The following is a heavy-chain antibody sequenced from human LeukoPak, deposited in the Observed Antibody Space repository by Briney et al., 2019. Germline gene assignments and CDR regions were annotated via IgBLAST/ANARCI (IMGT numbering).Heavy chain of an antibody. CDR3: ATAYNWNYGSSEFGY. D-gene: IGHD1-7*01. Sequence: ASVKVSCKVSGYTLTELSMHWVRQAPGKGLEWMGGFDPEDGETIYAQKFQGRVTMTEDTSTDTAYMELSSLRSEDTAVYYCATAYNWNYGSSEFGYWGQGTLVTVSS. CDR1: GYTLTELS. J-gene: IGHJ4*02. V-gene: IGHV1-24*01. CDR2: FDPEDGET.